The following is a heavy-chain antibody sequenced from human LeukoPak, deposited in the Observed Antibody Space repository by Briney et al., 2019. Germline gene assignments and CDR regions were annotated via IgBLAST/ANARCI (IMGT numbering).Heavy chain of an antibody. CDR1: GGSISSSSYY. D-gene: IGHD3-3*01. Sequence: SETLSLTCTVSGGSISSSSYYWGWIRQPPGKGLEWIGCIYYSGSTYYNPSLKSRVTISVDTSKNQFSLKLSSVTAADTAVYYSANFGVVIRWGQGTLVTVSS. CDR3: ANFGVVIR. J-gene: IGHJ4*02. CDR2: IYYSGST. V-gene: IGHV4-39*01.